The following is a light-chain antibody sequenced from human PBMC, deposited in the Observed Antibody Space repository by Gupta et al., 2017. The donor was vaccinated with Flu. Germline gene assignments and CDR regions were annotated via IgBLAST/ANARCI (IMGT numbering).Light chain of an antibody. V-gene: IGKV3-15*01. Sequence: EIVMTQSPAPLSVSPGERATLTCRASQRVSSNLAWYQQKPGQAPRLLIYGAGTRDNGIPTRFSGSGSGTEFTLTITTRQSEDFAVYYCQQDNSCLRTFGQGTKMEVK. CDR3: QQDNSCLRT. CDR1: QRVSSN. J-gene: IGKJ2*02. CDR2: GAG.